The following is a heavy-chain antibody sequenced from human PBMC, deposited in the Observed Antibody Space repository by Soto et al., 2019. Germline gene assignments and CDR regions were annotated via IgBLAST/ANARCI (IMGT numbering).Heavy chain of an antibody. D-gene: IGHD3-9*01. Sequence: ASVKVSCKAFGYTFTCYAVYWVRHAPGQRLERMGWINAGNGNTKYSQKFQGRVTITRDTSASTAYMELSSLRSEDAAVYYCATDRPDYDILTGQLDYWGQGTLVTVS. V-gene: IGHV1-3*01. CDR1: GYTFTCYA. J-gene: IGHJ4*02. CDR3: ATDRPDYDILTGQLDY. CDR2: INAGNGNT.